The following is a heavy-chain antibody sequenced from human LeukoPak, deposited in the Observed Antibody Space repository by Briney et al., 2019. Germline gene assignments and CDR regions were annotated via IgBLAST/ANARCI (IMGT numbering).Heavy chain of an antibody. CDR2: ISGSSSYI. D-gene: IGHD3-9*01. V-gene: IGHV3-21*01. J-gene: IGHJ4*02. CDR3: ARDFTGRYTIDY. Sequence: GGSLRLSCAASGFTFSSYSMNWVRQAPGKGLEWVSSISGSSSYIYYADSLKGRFTISRDNSENTVYLQINSLRPEDTAIYYCARDFTGRYTIDYWGQGTLVTVSS. CDR1: GFTFSSYS.